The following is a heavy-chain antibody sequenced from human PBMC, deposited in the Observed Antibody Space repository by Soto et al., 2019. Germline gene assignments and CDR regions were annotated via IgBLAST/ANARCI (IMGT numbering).Heavy chain of an antibody. CDR1: GDSMDNNRW. Sequence: SETLSLTCAVFGDSMDNNRWWSWVRQSPGKGLEWIGEVTRSGSTNYNPSLTSRVTISVDTSKNQFSLKLSSVTAADTAVYYCARHRYSYGVYYFDYWGQGTLVTVSS. D-gene: IGHD5-18*01. J-gene: IGHJ4*02. CDR3: ARHRYSYGVYYFDY. CDR2: VTRSGST. V-gene: IGHV4-4*02.